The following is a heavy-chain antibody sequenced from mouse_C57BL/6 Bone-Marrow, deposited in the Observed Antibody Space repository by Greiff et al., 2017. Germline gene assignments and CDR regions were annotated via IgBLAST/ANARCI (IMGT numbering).Heavy chain of an antibody. Sequence: QVQLQQSGAELVRPGTSVKVSCKASGYAFTNYLIEWVKQRPGQGLEWIGVINPGSGGTNYNEKFKGKATLTADKSSSTAYMQLSSLTYEDAAVCFCASGRWGNYWGQGTAATVSS. CDR2: INPGSGGT. D-gene: IGHD1-1*02. J-gene: IGHJ4*01. V-gene: IGHV1-54*01. CDR1: GYAFTNYL. CDR3: ASGRWGNY.